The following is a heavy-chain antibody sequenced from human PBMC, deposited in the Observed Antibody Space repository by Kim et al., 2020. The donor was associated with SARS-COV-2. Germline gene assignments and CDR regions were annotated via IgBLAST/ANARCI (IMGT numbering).Heavy chain of an antibody. D-gene: IGHD6-13*01. V-gene: IGHV4-31*03. J-gene: IGHJ6*02. CDR3: ARDSSSEGMDV. Sequence: SETLSLTCTVSGGSISSGGYYWSWIRQHPGKGLEWIGYIYYSGSTYYNPSLKSRVTISVDTSKNQFSLKLSSVTAADTAVYYCARDSSSEGMDVWSQGTTVTVSS. CDR2: IYYSGST. CDR1: GGSISSGGYY.